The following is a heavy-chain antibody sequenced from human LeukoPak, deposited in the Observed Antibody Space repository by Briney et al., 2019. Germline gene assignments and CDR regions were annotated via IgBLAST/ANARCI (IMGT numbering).Heavy chain of an antibody. CDR2: ISAYNGNT. CDR1: GYTFTSYG. CDR3: ARETYSSSWYRGLTNYYYGMDV. D-gene: IGHD6-13*01. J-gene: IGHJ6*02. Sequence: ASVKVSCKASGYTFTSYGISWVRQATGQGLEWMGWISAYNGNTNYAQKLQGRVTMTTDTSKSTAYMELRSLRSDDTAVYYCARETYSSSWYRGLTNYYYGMDVCGQGTTVTVSS. V-gene: IGHV1-18*01.